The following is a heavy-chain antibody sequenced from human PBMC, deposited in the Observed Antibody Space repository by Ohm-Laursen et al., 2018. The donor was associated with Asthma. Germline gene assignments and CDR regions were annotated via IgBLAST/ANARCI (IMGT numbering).Heavy chain of an antibody. CDR2: ISTASSFI. D-gene: IGHD3-3*01. Sequence: SLRLSCSASGYSFSLYSIHWIRQAPGKGLEWVASISTASSFIYYADSVRGRFTTSRDNARNSVYLQMNSLRPDDTAVYYCARDVMEWYLPAFDFWGQGTLVTVSS. J-gene: IGHJ4*02. CDR1: GYSFSLYS. CDR3: ARDVMEWYLPAFDF. V-gene: IGHV3-21*01.